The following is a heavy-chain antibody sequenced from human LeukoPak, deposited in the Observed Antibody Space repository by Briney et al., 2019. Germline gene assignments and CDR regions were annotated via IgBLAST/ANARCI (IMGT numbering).Heavy chain of an antibody. J-gene: IGHJ3*02. CDR2: IIPILGIA. Sequence: ASVKVSCKASGGTFSSYAISWVRQAPGQGLEWMGRIIPILGIANYAQKFQGRVTITADKSTSTAYMELSSLRSEDTAVYYCARPSRSWFGVGPPSPPNDAFDIWGQGTMVTVSS. V-gene: IGHV1-69*04. CDR3: ARPSRSWFGVGPPSPPNDAFDI. CDR1: GGTFSSYA. D-gene: IGHD3-10*01.